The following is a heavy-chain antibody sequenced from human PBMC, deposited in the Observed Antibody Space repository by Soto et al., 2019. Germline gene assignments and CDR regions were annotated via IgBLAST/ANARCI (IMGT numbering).Heavy chain of an antibody. CDR2: IIPNFGTT. D-gene: IGHD5-18*01. CDR1: GGTFSSTA. CDR3: ARVPVDTSMLTGYYGMDV. J-gene: IGHJ6*02. Sequence: QVQLVQSGAEVKKPGSSVKVSCKASGGTFSSTAIDWVRQAPGQGLEWMGAIIPNFGTTNYAQKFQGRATITPDESTSTVYMELRSLRSEDTAVYYCARVPVDTSMLTGYYGMDVWGQGTTVTVS. V-gene: IGHV1-69*01.